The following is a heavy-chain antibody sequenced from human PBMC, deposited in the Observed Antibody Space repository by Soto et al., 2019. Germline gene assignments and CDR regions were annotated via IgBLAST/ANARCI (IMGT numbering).Heavy chain of an antibody. D-gene: IGHD2-8*01. CDR3: ARDNDRPQLGGNYYYILDV. J-gene: IGHJ6*02. CDR1: GGTFRTAA. V-gene: IGHV1-69*12. CDR2: IMPVFRTP. Sequence: QVQLEQSGAEVKKPGSSVNVSCKASGGTFRTAAVSWVRQAPGQGLEWMGGIMPVFRTPDYAQKFHGRVTITAYESTSTAYMELSGLRSDDTAVYYCARDNDRPQLGGNYYYILDVWGQGTTITVSS.